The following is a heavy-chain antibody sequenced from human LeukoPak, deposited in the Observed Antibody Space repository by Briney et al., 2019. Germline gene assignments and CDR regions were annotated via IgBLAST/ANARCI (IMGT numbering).Heavy chain of an antibody. CDR1: GFTFSSYA. CDR2: ISGSGGST. J-gene: IGHJ3*02. CDR3: ASSSYYDFWSAPSYAFDI. V-gene: IGHV3-23*01. D-gene: IGHD3-3*01. Sequence: GGSLRLSCAASGFTFSSYAMSWVRQAPGKGLEWVSAISGSGGSTYYADSVKGRFTISRDNSKNTLYLQMNSLRAEDTAVYYCASSSYYDFWSAPSYAFDIWGQGTMVTVSS.